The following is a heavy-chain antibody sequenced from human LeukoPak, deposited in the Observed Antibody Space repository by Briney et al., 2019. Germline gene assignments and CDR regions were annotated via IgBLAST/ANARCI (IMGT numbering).Heavy chain of an antibody. D-gene: IGHD4-17*01. J-gene: IGHJ4*02. Sequence: GGSLRLSCAASGFSFSNYGMHWVRQAPGKGLEWVAFTQFDGNKKYYADSVKGRFTISRDNSKNTLYLQMNSLRVDDTAVYYCANLATVTYIPFDYWGQGTLVTVSS. V-gene: IGHV3-30*02. CDR3: ANLATVTYIPFDY. CDR1: GFSFSNYG. CDR2: TQFDGNKK.